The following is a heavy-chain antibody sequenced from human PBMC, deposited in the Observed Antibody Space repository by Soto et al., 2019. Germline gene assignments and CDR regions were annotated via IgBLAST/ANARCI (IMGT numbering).Heavy chain of an antibody. Sequence: ASVKVSCKASGYTFTSYDINWVRQATGQGLEWMGWMNPNSGNTGYAQKFQGRVTMTRNTSISTAYMELSSLRSEDTAVYYCARVGPIGGDFRSGTWPFFDYWGQGTLVTVSS. J-gene: IGHJ4*02. D-gene: IGHD3-3*01. CDR2: MNPNSGNT. CDR1: GYTFTSYD. V-gene: IGHV1-8*01. CDR3: ARVGPIGGDFRSGTWPFFDY.